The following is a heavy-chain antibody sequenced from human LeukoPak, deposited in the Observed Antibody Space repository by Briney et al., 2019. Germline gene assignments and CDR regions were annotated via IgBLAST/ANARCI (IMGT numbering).Heavy chain of an antibody. CDR1: GGSISSSSYY. V-gene: IGHV4-39*01. Sequence: PSETLSLTCTVSGGSISSSSYYWGWIRQPPGKGLEWIGSIYYSGSTYYNPSLKSRVTISVDTSKNQFSLKLSSVTAADTAVYYCARMNSSGWYGGERNIGYFDYWGQGTLVTVSS. D-gene: IGHD6-19*01. CDR2: IYYSGST. CDR3: ARMNSSGWYGGERNIGYFDY. J-gene: IGHJ4*02.